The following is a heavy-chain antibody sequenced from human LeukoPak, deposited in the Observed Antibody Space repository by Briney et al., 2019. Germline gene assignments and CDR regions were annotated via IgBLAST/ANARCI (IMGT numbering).Heavy chain of an antibody. CDR3: AKDRDILTGYLDY. D-gene: IGHD3-9*01. J-gene: IGHJ4*02. V-gene: IGHV3-30*18. Sequence: GGSLRLSCAASGFTFSSYAMTWVRQAPGKGLECVAVISYDGSNKYYVDSVKGRFTISKDNSKNTLYLQMNSLRAEDTAVYYCAKDRDILTGYLDYWGQGTLVTVSS. CDR2: ISYDGSNK. CDR1: GFTFSSYA.